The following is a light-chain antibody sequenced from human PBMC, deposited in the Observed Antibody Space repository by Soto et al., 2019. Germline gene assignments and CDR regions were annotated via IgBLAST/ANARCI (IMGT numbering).Light chain of an antibody. CDR2: EVS. J-gene: IGLJ1*01. V-gene: IGLV2-8*01. CDR1: SSDVGGYNY. CDR3: SSYGGSNKRA. Sequence: QSALTQPPSASGSPGQSVTISCTGTSSDVGGYNYVSWYQQHPGKAPKLMIYEVSKRPSGVPDRFSGSKSGNTASLTVSGLQAEDEADYYCSSYGGSNKRAFGTGTQLTVL.